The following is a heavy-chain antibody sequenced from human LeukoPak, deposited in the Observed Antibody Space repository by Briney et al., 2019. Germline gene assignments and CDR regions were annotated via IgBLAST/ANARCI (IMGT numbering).Heavy chain of an antibody. D-gene: IGHD2-2*01. CDR1: GFTFSSYG. CDR3: AEENCSSTSCLLDY. CDR2: ISYDGSNK. J-gene: IGHJ4*02. V-gene: IGHV3-30*18. Sequence: GGSLRLSCAASGFTFSSYGMHWVRQAPGKGLEWVAVISYDGSNKYYADSVKGRFTISRDNSKNTLYLQMNSLRAEDTAVYYCAEENCSSTSCLLDYWGQGTLVTVSS.